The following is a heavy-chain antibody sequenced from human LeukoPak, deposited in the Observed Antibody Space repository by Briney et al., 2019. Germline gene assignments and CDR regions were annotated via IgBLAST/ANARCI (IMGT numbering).Heavy chain of an antibody. CDR2: ISSSGSTI. D-gene: IGHD2-21*01. Sequence: GGSLRLSCAVSVFPFSSYEMNWVRQAPGRGLEWVSLISSSGSTIYYADSVRGRFTISRDNAKNSLYLQMSSLRAEDTAVYYCAKALATRHMDVWGQGTMVTVSS. V-gene: IGHV3-48*03. CDR3: AKALATRHMDV. J-gene: IGHJ3*01. CDR1: VFPFSSYE.